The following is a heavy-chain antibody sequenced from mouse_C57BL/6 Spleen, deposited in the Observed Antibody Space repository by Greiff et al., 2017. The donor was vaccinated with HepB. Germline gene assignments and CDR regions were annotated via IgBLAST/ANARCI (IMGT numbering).Heavy chain of an antibody. Sequence: DVMLVESGGGLVQPGESLKLSCESNEYEFPSHDMSWVRKTPEKRLELVAAINSDGGSTYYPDTMERRFIISRDNTKKTLYLQMSSLRSEDTALYYCARHRGNYASAWFAYWGQGTLVTVSA. CDR3: ARHRGNYASAWFAY. D-gene: IGHD2-1*01. V-gene: IGHV5-2*01. J-gene: IGHJ3*01. CDR1: EYEFPSHD. CDR2: INSDGGST.